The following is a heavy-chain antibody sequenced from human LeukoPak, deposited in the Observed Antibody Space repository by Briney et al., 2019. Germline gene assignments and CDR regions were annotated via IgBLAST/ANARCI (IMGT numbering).Heavy chain of an antibody. CDR1: GGSISSSSYY. Sequence: SETLSLTCTVSGGSISSSSYYWGWIRQPPGKGLEWIGSIYYSGSTYYNPSLKSRVTISVDTSKNQFSLKLSSVTAADTAVYYCARCYMVRLYGMDVWGQGTTVTVSS. J-gene: IGHJ6*02. CDR2: IYYSGST. CDR3: ARCYMVRLYGMDV. V-gene: IGHV4-39*07. D-gene: IGHD3-10*01.